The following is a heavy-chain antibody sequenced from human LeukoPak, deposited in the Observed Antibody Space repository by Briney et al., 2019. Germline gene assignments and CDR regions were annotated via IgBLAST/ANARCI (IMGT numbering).Heavy chain of an antibody. J-gene: IGHJ4*02. CDR2: ISWNSGSI. CDR1: GFTFDDYA. D-gene: IGHD2-2*01. V-gene: IGHV3-9*03. Sequence: GRSLRLSCAASGFTFDDYAMHWVRQAPGKGLEWVSGISWNSGSIGYADSVKGRFTISRDNAKNSLYLQMNSLRAEDMALYYCAKDDCSSTSCQIDYWGQGTLVTVSS. CDR3: AKDDCSSTSCQIDY.